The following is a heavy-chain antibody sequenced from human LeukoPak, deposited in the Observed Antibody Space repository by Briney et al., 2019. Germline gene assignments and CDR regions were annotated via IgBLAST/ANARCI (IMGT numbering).Heavy chain of an antibody. V-gene: IGHV3-30*18. CDR1: GFTFSSYG. D-gene: IGHD6-13*01. CDR3: AKDLSSWFGSYYYYGMDV. Sequence: GGSLRLSCAASGFTFSSYGMHWVRQAPGKGLEWVAVISYDGSSKYYAVSVKGRFTISRDNSKNTLYLQMNSLRAEDTAVYYCAKDLSSWFGSYYYYGMDVWGQGTTVTVSS. J-gene: IGHJ6*02. CDR2: ISYDGSSK.